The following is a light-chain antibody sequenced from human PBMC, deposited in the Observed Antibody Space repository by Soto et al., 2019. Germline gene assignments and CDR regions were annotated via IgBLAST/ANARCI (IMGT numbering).Light chain of an antibody. CDR2: AVS. Sequence: DVPMTQSPSSVSASVGDRVTITCRASQGINNWLAWYQQKPGKATELLIYAVSYLQSGVPSRFSGSGSGTDFTLTISSLQPEYFANYFCKQSSAFPLTFGGGTKVEIK. CDR1: QGINNW. CDR3: KQSSAFPLT. J-gene: IGKJ4*01. V-gene: IGKV1-12*01.